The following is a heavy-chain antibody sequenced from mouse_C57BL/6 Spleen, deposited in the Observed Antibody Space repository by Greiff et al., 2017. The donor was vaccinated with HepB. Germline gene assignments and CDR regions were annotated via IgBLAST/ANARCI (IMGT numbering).Heavy chain of an antibody. CDR2: ISSGSSTI. Sequence: VHVKQSGGGLVKPGGSLKLSCAASGFTFSDYGMHWVRQAPEKGLEWVAYISSGSSTIYYADTVKGRFTISRDNAKNTLFLQMTSLRSEDTAMYYCARGGYYFDYWGQGTTLTVSS. CDR1: GFTFSDYG. J-gene: IGHJ2*01. CDR3: ARGGYYFDY. D-gene: IGHD1-1*02. V-gene: IGHV5-17*01.